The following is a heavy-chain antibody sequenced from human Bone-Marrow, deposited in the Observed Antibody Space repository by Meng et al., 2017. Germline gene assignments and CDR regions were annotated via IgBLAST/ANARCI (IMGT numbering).Heavy chain of an antibody. Sequence: GESLKISCAASGFTFSSLSISWVRQGPGKGLQWVSRISGNGDTTNFAAFVKGRFTISRDNSKSTVYMQMNSLRVEDTAIYYCAKELVSFATGGLDYWGRGILVTVSS. CDR1: GFTFSSLS. CDR3: AKELVSFATGGLDY. J-gene: IGHJ4*02. CDR2: ISGNGDTT. D-gene: IGHD2-8*01. V-gene: IGHV3-23*01.